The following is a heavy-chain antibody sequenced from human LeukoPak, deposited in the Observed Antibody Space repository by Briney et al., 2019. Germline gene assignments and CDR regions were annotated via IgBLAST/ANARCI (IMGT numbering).Heavy chain of an antibody. V-gene: IGHV3-11*01. CDR2: ISRSGSTT. CDR3: ARDVTGYANWCDP. D-gene: IGHD3-9*01. CDR1: GLTFSDYY. J-gene: IGHJ5*02. Sequence: PGGSLRLSCAASGLTFSDYYMSWIRQAPGKGLEWVSYISRSGSTTYHADFVKGRFTMSRDNAINSLYLQMNSLRAEDTAVYYCARDVTGYANWCDPWGQGTLVTVSS.